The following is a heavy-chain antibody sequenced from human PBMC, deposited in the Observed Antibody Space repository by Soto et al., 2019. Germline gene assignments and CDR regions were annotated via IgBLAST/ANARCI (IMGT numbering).Heavy chain of an antibody. J-gene: IGHJ4*02. CDR1: GFTFSSYG. D-gene: IGHD2-15*01. V-gene: IGHV3-30*18. Sequence: GGSLRLSCAAPGFTFSSYGMHWVRQAPGKGLEWVAVISYDGSNKYYADSVKGRFTISRDNSKNTLYLQMNSLRAEDTAVYYCAKDVENRDCSGGSCRPKYYFDYWGQGTLVTVSS. CDR2: ISYDGSNK. CDR3: AKDVENRDCSGGSCRPKYYFDY.